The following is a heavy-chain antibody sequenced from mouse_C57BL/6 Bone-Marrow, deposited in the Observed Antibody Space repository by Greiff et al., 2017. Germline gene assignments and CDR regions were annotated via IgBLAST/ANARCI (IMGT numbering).Heavy chain of an antibody. V-gene: IGHV1-31*01. Sequence: EVQLQQSGPELVKPGASVKISCKASGYSFTGYYMYWVKQSHGNILDWIGYIYPYNGVSSYNQKFKGEATLTVDKTSSTASMAIRSLTSVDSAVYDCSRSSCGSGFAYWGQGTLVTVSA. D-gene: IGHD3-1*01. CDR2: IYPYNGVS. CDR3: SRSSCGSGFAY. CDR1: GYSFTGYY. J-gene: IGHJ3*01.